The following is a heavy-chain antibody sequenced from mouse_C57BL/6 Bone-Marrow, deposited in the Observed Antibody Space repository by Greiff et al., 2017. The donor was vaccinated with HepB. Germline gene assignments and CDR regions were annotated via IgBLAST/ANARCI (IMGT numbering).Heavy chain of an antibody. CDR1: GFTFSDYY. CDR3: AKYYDYLFAY. J-gene: IGHJ3*01. CDR2: ISNGGGST. D-gene: IGHD2-4*01. V-gene: IGHV5-12*01. Sequence: DVMLVESGGGLVQPGGSLKLSCAASGFTFSDYYMYWVRQTPEKRLEWVAYISNGGGSTYYPDTVKGRFTISRDNAKNTLYLQMSRLKSEDTAMYYCAKYYDYLFAYWGQGTLVTVSA.